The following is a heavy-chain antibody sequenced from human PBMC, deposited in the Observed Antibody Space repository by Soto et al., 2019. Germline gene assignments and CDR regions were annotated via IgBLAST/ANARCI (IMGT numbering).Heavy chain of an antibody. V-gene: IGHV4-59*01. D-gene: IGHD5-18*01. CDR3: ARAGGYSYGYLASDY. CDR2: IYYSGST. CDR1: GGSISSYY. J-gene: IGHJ4*02. Sequence: QVQLQESGPGLVKPSETLSLTCTVSGGSISSYYWSWIRQPPGKGLEWIGYIYYSGSTNYNPSLKSRVTISVDTSKNQFSLKLSSVTAADTAVYYCARAGGYSYGYLASDYWGQGTLVTVSS.